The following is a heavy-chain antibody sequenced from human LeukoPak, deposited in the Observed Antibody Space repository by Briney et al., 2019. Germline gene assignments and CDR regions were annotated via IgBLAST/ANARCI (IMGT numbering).Heavy chain of an antibody. CDR1: GYTFTSYD. Sequence: GASVKVSCKASGYTFTSYDINWVRQATGQGLEWMGWVNPNSGNTGYAQKFQGRVTMTGNTSISTAYMELSSLRSEDTAVYYCASPAYCSSTSCYAFDIWGQGTMVTVSS. CDR2: VNPNSGNT. V-gene: IGHV1-8*01. CDR3: ASPAYCSSTSCYAFDI. D-gene: IGHD2-2*01. J-gene: IGHJ3*02.